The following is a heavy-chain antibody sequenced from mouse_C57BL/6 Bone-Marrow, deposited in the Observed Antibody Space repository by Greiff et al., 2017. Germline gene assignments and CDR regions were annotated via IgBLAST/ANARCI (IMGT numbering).Heavy chain of an antibody. CDR2: IDPETGGT. CDR1: GYTFTDYE. CDR3: ARHCGRSWFAY. J-gene: IGHJ3*01. D-gene: IGHD1-1*01. Sequence: VQLQQSGAELVRPGASVTLSCKASGYTFTDYEMHWVKQTPVHGLEWIGAIDPETGGTAYNQKFKGKGILTADKSSSTAYMELRSLTSEDSAVYYCARHCGRSWFAYWGQGTRVTVSA. V-gene: IGHV1-15*01.